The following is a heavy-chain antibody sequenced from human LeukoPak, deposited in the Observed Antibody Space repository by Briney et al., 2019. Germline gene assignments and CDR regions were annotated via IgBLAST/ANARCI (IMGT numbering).Heavy chain of an antibody. CDR3: ARAGDGYKPHYYYGMDV. CDR2: ISGSGGST. V-gene: IGHV3-23*01. Sequence: GGSLRLSCAASGFTFSSYAMSWVRQAPGKGLEWVSAISGSGGSTYYADSVKGRFTISRDNSKNTLYLQMNSLRAEDTAVYYCARAGDGYKPHYYYGMDVWGQGTTVTVSS. D-gene: IGHD5-24*01. J-gene: IGHJ6*02. CDR1: GFTFSSYA.